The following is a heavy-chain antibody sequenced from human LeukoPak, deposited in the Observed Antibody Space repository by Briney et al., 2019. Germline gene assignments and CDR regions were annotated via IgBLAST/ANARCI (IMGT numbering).Heavy chain of an antibody. CDR3: ARVGSSSWYYFDY. Sequence: GGSLRLSCAASGFTFSSYWVSWVRQAPGKGLEWVANIKQDGSEKYYVDSVKGRFTISRDNAKNSLYLQMNSLRAEDTAVYYCARVGSSSWYYFDYWGQGTLVTVSS. CDR2: IKQDGSEK. J-gene: IGHJ4*02. D-gene: IGHD6-13*01. CDR1: GFTFSSYW. V-gene: IGHV3-7*03.